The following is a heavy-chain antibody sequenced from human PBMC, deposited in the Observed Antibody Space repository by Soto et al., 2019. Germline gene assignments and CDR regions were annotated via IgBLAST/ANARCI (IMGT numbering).Heavy chain of an antibody. CDR1: GFTFSSYA. Sequence: GGSLRLSCAASGFTFSSYAMSWVHQAPGKGLEWVSAISGSGGSTYYADSVKGRFTISRDNSKNTLYLQMNSLRAEDTALYYCAKNLYFCSTSCYAIYYYYYYMDVWGKGTTVTVPS. CDR2: ISGSGGST. J-gene: IGHJ6*03. CDR3: AKNLYFCSTSCYAIYYYYYYMDV. D-gene: IGHD2-2*01. V-gene: IGHV3-23*01.